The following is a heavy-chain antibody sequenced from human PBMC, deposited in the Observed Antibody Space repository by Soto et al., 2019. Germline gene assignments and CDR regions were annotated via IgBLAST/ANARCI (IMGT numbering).Heavy chain of an antibody. D-gene: IGHD3-22*01. CDR1: GGSFSGYY. Sequence: SETLSLTCAVYGGSFSGYYWSWIRQPPGKGLEWIGEINHSGSTNYNPPLKSRVTISVDTSKNQFSLKLSSVTAADTAVYYCARRGDSSGYYFFDYWGQGTLVTVSS. J-gene: IGHJ4*02. CDR2: INHSGST. V-gene: IGHV4-34*01. CDR3: ARRGDSSGYYFFDY.